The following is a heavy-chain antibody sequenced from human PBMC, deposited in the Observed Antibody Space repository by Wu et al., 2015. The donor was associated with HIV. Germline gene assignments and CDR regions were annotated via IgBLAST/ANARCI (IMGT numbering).Heavy chain of an antibody. CDR3: ARDLEAQTGYYDSSGTPNWFDP. J-gene: IGHJ5*02. V-gene: IGHV1-46*01. CDR2: INPSGGST. Sequence: QVQLVQSGAEVKKPGASVKVSCKASGYTFTSYYMHWVRQAPGQGLEWMGIINPSGGSTSYAQKFQGRVTMTRDTSTSTVYMELSSLRSEDTAVYYCARDLEAQTGYYDSSGTPNWFDPVGPGNPGPPSPQ. D-gene: IGHD3-22*01. CDR1: GYTFTSYY.